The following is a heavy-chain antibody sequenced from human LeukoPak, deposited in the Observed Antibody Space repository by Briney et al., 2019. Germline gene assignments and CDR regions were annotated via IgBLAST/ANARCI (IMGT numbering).Heavy chain of an antibody. J-gene: IGHJ4*02. V-gene: IGHV4-34*01. D-gene: IGHD4-17*01. CDR2: INHSGST. CDR1: GGSFSGYY. CDR3: ARVTTVTTSFHFDY. Sequence: PSETLSLTCAVYGGSFSGYYWSWIRQPPGKELEWIGEINHSGSTYYHPSLKSRVTISLDTSKNQFSLKLSSVTAADTAVYYCARVTTVTTSFHFDYWGQGTLVTVSS.